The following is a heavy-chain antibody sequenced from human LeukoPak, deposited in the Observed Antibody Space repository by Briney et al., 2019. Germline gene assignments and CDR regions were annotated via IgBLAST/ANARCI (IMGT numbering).Heavy chain of an antibody. J-gene: IGHJ4*02. V-gene: IGHV3-7*01. CDR3: ARARSGLGRLVPMDY. D-gene: IGHD6-6*01. CDR1: GFTFSSYW. CDR2: IKQDGSEK. Sequence: PGGSLRLSCAASGFTFSSYWMSWVRQAPGKGLEGVANIKQDGSEKYYVDSVKGRFTISRDNAKNSLYLQMNSLRAEDTAVYYCARARSGLGRLVPMDYWGQGTLVTVSS.